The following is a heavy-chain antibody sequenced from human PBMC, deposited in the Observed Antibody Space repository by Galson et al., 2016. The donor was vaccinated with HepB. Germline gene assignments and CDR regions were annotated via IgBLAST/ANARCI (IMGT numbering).Heavy chain of an antibody. CDR2: LSYDGSNK. Sequence: SLRLSCAASEFSFSYYGMHWVRQAAGKGLEGVAVLSYDGSNKYYADSVKGRFTISRDNSKSTLYLQMNSLRVEDTAVYYCVKDTGAVMVADSTDAFDIWGQGTMVTVSS. J-gene: IGHJ3*02. D-gene: IGHD2-15*01. CDR3: VKDTGAVMVADSTDAFDI. CDR1: EFSFSYYG. V-gene: IGHV3-30*18.